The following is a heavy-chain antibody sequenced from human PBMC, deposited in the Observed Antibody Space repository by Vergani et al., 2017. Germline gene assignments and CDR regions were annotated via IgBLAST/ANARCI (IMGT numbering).Heavy chain of an antibody. CDR3: ARDPEWELGEYWFDP. CDR2: YYNSGST. D-gene: IGHD1-26*01. Sequence: QVQLQESGPGLVKPSETLSLTCTVSGGSISSYYWSWIRQPPGKGLEWIGRYYNSGSTNYNPSLKSRVTMSGDTSKNQFSLKLSSVTAANTAGYYCARDPEWELGEYWFDPWGQGTLVTVSS. V-gene: IGHV4-4*07. J-gene: IGHJ5*02. CDR1: GGSISSYY.